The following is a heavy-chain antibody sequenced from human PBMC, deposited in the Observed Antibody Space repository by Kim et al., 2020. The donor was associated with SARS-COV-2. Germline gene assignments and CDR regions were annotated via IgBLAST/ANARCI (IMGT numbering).Heavy chain of an antibody. Sequence: TIYYADSVKGRFTISRDNAKNSLYLQMNGLRAEDTAVYYCARVRGAAAGSWGQGTLVTVFS. CDR2: TI. V-gene: IGHV3-48*04. J-gene: IGHJ4*02. CDR3: ARVRGAAAGS. D-gene: IGHD6-13*01.